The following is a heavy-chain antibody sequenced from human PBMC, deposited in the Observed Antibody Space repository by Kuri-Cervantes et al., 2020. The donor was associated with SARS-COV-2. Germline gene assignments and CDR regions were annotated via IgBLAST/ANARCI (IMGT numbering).Heavy chain of an antibody. V-gene: IGHV3-23*01. Sequence: GGSLRLSCAASGFTFSSYAMSWVRQAPGKGLEWVSAISGSGGSTYYADSVKGRFTISRDNSKNTLYLQMNSLRAEDTAVYYCAKDLGYSSYGRDQHWGQGTLVTVSS. CDR2: ISGSGGST. CDR3: AKDLGYSSYGRDQH. CDR1: GFTFSSYA. D-gene: IGHD6-19*01. J-gene: IGHJ1*01.